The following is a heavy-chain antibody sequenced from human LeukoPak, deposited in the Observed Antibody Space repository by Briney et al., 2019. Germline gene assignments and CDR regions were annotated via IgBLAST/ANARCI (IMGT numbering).Heavy chain of an antibody. D-gene: IGHD2-2*01. J-gene: IGHJ4*02. V-gene: IGHV4-59*01. Sequence: SETLSLTCTVSGGSISSYYWSWIRQPPGKGLEWIGYIYYSGSTNYNPSLKSRVTISVDTSKNQFSLKLSSVTAADTAVYYCARRGVVVDYFDYWGQGTLVTVSS. CDR3: ARRGVVVDYFDY. CDR2: IYYSGST. CDR1: GGSISSYY.